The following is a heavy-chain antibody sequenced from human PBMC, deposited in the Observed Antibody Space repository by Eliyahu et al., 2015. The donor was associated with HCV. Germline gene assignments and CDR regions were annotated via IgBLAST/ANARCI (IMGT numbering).Heavy chain of an antibody. V-gene: IGHV2-5*02. CDR1: GFSLSTSGVG. CDR3: AHGIDFWSGYYADGDGYNSDYFDY. D-gene: IGHD3-3*01. J-gene: IGHJ4*02. CDR2: IYWDDDK. Sequence: QITLKESGPTLVKPTQTLTLTCTFSGFSLSTSGVGVGWIRQPPGKALEWLALIYWDDDKRYSPSLKSRLTITKDTSKNQVVLTMTNMDPVDTATYYCAHGIDFWSGYYADGDGYNSDYFDYWGQGTLVTVSS.